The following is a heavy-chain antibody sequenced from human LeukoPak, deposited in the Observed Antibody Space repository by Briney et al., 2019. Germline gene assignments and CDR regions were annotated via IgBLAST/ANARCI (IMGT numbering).Heavy chain of an antibody. D-gene: IGHD2-2*01. V-gene: IGHV3-30-3*01. J-gene: IGHJ4*02. CDR1: GFTFGSYA. Sequence: GGSLRLSCAASGFTFGSYAMHWVRQAPGKGLEWVAVISYDGSNKYYADSVKGRFTISRDNSKNTLYLQMNSLRAEDTAVYYCARGQLGYCSSTSCFPVDWGQGTLVTVSS. CDR3: ARGQLGYCSSTSCFPVD. CDR2: ISYDGSNK.